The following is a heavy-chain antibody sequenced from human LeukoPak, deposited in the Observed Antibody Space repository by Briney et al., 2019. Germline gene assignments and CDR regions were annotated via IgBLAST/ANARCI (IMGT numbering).Heavy chain of an antibody. Sequence: PGGSLRLSCAASGFTFSNYALHWVRQAPGKGLEWVAVISYDGSNKYYADSVKGRFTISRDNSENTLYLQTNSLRAEDTAVYYCAREDSGYVFDYWGQGTLVTVSS. J-gene: IGHJ4*02. CDR1: GFTFSNYA. CDR3: AREDSGYVFDY. D-gene: IGHD5-12*01. CDR2: ISYDGSNK. V-gene: IGHV3-30-3*01.